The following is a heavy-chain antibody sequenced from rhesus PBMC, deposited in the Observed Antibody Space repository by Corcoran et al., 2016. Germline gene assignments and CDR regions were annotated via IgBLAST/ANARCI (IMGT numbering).Heavy chain of an antibody. V-gene: IGHV4S2*01. CDR1: GASISSNY. D-gene: IGHD1-44*01. CDR2: IYSSGGST. CDR3: ARWGGRNRFDV. Sequence: QVQLQESGPGLGKPSETLPLTSAVSGASISSNYWSWLRQAPGKGLGWIGRIYSSGGSTDYNPSLKSRVTISIDTSKNQFSLKLSSVTAADTAVYYCARWGGRNRFDVWGAGVLVTVSS. J-gene: IGHJ5-1*01.